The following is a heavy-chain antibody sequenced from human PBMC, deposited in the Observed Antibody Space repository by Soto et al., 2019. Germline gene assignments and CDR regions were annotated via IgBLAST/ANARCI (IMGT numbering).Heavy chain of an antibody. J-gene: IGHJ3*02. CDR3: ARDREQQLDAFDI. CDR2: IWYDGSNK. V-gene: IGHV3-33*01. CDR1: GFTFSSYG. D-gene: IGHD6-13*01. Sequence: QVQLVESGGGVVQPGRSLRLSCAASGFTFSSYGMHWVRQAPGKGLEWVAVIWYDGSNKYYADSVKGRLTISRDNSKNTLYLPMNSLSAEDTAVYYCARDREQQLDAFDIWGQGTMVTVSS.